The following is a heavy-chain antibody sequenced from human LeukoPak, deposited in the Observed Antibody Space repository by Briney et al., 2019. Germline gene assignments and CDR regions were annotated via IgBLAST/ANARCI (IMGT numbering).Heavy chain of an antibody. Sequence: TSETLSLTCTVSGGSISGYYWSWIRQPPGKGPEWIGYIYYSGSTNYNPSLKSRVTISVDTSKNQFSLKVSPVTAADTAVYYCARVRKSSGCDYFDYWGQGTLVTVSS. CDR2: IYYSGST. V-gene: IGHV4-59*01. CDR3: ARVRKSSGCDYFDY. CDR1: GGSISGYY. J-gene: IGHJ4*02. D-gene: IGHD5-12*01.